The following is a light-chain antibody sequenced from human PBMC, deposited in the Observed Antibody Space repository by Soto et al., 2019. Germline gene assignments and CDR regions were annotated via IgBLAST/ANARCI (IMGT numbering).Light chain of an antibody. Sequence: MTQCPSTLSGSVVDRVSITGGASQTISSWFAWHQQKPGKAPKLLIYKASTFKSGVPSRFSGSGSGTEFTLTISRVPPDAFATYYCQHYNSYSVAFGQGTKVDIK. CDR2: KAS. CDR1: QTISSW. CDR3: QHYNSYSVA. J-gene: IGKJ1*01. V-gene: IGKV1-5*03.